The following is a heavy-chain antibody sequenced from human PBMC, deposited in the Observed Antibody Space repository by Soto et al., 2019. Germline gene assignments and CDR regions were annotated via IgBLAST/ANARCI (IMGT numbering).Heavy chain of an antibody. Sequence: GGSLRLSCAASGFSVSSNFMSWVRQAPGKGLEWVSAISGSGGSTYYADSVKGRFTISRDNSKNTLYLQMNSLIAEDTAVYYCAKDCLGYCSSTSCCGIDVWGQGTTVTVSS. CDR3: AKDCLGYCSSTSCCGIDV. CDR2: ISGSGGST. D-gene: IGHD2-2*01. CDR1: GFSVSSNF. V-gene: IGHV3-23*01. J-gene: IGHJ6*02.